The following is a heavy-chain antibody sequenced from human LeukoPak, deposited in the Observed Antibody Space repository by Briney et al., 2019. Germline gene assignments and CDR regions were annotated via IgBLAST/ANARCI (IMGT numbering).Heavy chain of an antibody. CDR3: AKFESYYGDYFCDY. J-gene: IGHJ4*02. CDR2: ISSSSSTI. V-gene: IGHV3-48*01. Sequence: GGSLRLSCAASGFTFSSYSMNCVRQAPGKGLEWVSYISSSSSTIYYADSVKGRFTISRDNSKNTLYLQMNSLRAEDTAVYYCAKFESYYGDYFCDYWGQGTLVTVSS. D-gene: IGHD4-17*01. CDR1: GFTFSSYS.